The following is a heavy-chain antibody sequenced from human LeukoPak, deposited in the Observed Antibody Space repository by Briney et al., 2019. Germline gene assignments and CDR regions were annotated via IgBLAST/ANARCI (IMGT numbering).Heavy chain of an antibody. D-gene: IGHD3-22*01. CDR3: ASLLYDSSGYYYFDY. CDR2: IYYSGST. J-gene: IGHJ4*02. V-gene: IGHV4-39*01. CDR1: GGSISSTSYY. Sequence: SETLSLTCTVSGGSISSTSYYWGWIRQPPGKGLEWIGSIYYSGSTYDNPSLKSRVTISVDTAKNLFPLKLSSVTAADTAVYYCASLLYDSSGYYYFDYWGQGTLVTVSS.